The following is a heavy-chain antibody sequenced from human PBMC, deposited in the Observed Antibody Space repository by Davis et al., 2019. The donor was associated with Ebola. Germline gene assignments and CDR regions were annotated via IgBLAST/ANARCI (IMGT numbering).Heavy chain of an antibody. Sequence: GESLKISCAASGFSFSSYAMGWVRQAPGKGLEWVSGISGSGGSTYYADSVKGRFTISRDNSKNTLYLQMNSLRAEDTAVYYCAKDLALGYYYDSSGYYGVRYYGMDVWGQGTTVTVSS. CDR2: ISGSGGST. J-gene: IGHJ6*02. V-gene: IGHV3-23*01. CDR3: AKDLALGYYYDSSGYYGVRYYGMDV. CDR1: GFSFSSYA. D-gene: IGHD3-22*01.